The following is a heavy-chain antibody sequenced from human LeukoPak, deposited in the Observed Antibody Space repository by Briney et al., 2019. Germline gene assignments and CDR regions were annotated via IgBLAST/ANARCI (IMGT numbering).Heavy chain of an antibody. CDR2: IIPIFGTA. CDR3: ARDSSLVAAFDY. D-gene: IGHD5-12*01. Sequence: SVKVSCKASGGTFSSYAISWVRQAPGQGLEWMGGIIPIFGTANYAQKFQGRVTITADESTSTAYMELNSLRSEDTAVYYCARDSSLVAAFDYWGQGTLVTVSS. J-gene: IGHJ4*02. CDR1: GGTFSSYA. V-gene: IGHV1-69*13.